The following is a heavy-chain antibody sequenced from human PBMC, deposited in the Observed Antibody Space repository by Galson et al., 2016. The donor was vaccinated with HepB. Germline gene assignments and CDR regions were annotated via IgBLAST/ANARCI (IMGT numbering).Heavy chain of an antibody. Sequence: SLRLSCAASGLSFTKYDMHWVRQATGKGLEWVAAIGTTGDTYYPDAVKGRFTISREDAKNSFYLQMNSLRAGDTAVYYCYSYGYWGQGTLVTVSS. D-gene: IGHD4-11*01. CDR3: YSYGY. J-gene: IGHJ4*02. CDR1: GLSFTKYD. CDR2: IGTTGDT. V-gene: IGHV3-13*01.